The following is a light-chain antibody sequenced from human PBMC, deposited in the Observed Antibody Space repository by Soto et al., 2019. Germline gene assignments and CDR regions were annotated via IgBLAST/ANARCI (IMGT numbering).Light chain of an antibody. V-gene: IGKV1-33*01. J-gene: IGKJ2*01. Sequence: IQMTQSPSSLSASVGDRVTITCQASRDIDNYLNWYQQKPGKAPNLRIYDASNLETGVPLRCSGNRSGTHVTLTISRLQPEDIGPYYCHQYDNRPFTFGRGTKLEIK. CDR3: HQYDNRPFT. CDR1: RDIDNY. CDR2: DAS.